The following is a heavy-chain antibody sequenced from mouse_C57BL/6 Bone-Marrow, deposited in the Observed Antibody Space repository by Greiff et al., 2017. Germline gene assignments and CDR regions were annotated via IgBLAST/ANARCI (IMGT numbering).Heavy chain of an antibody. D-gene: IGHD1-1*01. J-gene: IGHJ3*01. V-gene: IGHV1-78*01. Sequence: VQLVESDAELVKPGASVKISCKVSGYTFTDHTIHWMKQRPEQGLEWIGYIYPSDGSTKYNEKFKGKATLTADKPSSTAYMQLNSLTSEDSAVYFCARGGFIITVVPFAYWGQGSLVTVSA. CDR3: ARGGFIITVVPFAY. CDR1: GYTFTDHT. CDR2: IYPSDGST.